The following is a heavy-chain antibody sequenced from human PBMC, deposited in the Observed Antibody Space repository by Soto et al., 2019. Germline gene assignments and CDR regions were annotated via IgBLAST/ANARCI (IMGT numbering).Heavy chain of an antibody. CDR3: ARAQTILRYFDWLFPHPYGMDV. J-gene: IGHJ6*02. V-gene: IGHV1-46*01. CDR2: INPSGGST. D-gene: IGHD3-9*01. Sequence: ASVKFSCKASGYTFSDYDINWVRQATGQGLEWMGIINPSGGSTSYAQKFQGRVTMTRDTSTSTVYMELSSLRSEDTAVYYCARAQTILRYFDWLFPHPYGMDVWGQGTTVTVSS. CDR1: GYTFSDYD.